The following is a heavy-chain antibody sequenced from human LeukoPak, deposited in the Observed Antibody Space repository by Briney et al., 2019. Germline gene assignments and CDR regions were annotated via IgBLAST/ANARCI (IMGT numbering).Heavy chain of an antibody. D-gene: IGHD1-26*01. CDR1: GFTFSSYA. J-gene: IGHJ6*02. CDR3: AKRKWKLPDYYYYYGMDV. V-gene: IGHV3-23*01. Sequence: PGGSLRLSCAASGFTFSSYAMSWVRQAPGKGLEWVSAISGSGGSTYYADSVKGRFTISRDNSKNTLYLQMNSLRAEDTAVYYCAKRKWKLPDYYYYYGMDVWGQGTTVTVSS. CDR2: ISGSGGST.